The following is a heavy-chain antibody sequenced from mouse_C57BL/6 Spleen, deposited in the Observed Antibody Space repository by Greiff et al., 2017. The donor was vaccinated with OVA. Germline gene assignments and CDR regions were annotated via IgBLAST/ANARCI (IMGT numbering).Heavy chain of an antibody. CDR2: ISSGSSTF. D-gene: IGHD1-1*01. J-gene: IGHJ3*01. CDR1: GFTFSDYG. Sequence: ELQLVESGGGLVKPGGSLKLSCAASGFTFSDYGMHWVRQAPEKGLEWVAYISSGSSTFYYADTVKGRFTISRDNAKNTLFLQMTSLRSEDTAMYYCARPSSYYGSSLFAYWGQGTLVTVSA. V-gene: IGHV5-17*01. CDR3: ARPSSYYGSSLFAY.